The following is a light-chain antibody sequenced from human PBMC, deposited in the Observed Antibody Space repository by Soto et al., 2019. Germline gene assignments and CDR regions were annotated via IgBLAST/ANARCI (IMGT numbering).Light chain of an antibody. CDR2: AAS. Sequence: DIQMTQSPSSLSASVGDRVTITCRASQSISSYLNWYQQKPGKAPKLLIYAASSLASGVPSRFSGSGSGTEFTLTISSLQSDYFVVCYCPRYNHWPRTFGQRSKV. V-gene: IGKV1-39*01. CDR1: QSISSY. CDR3: PRYNHWPRT. J-gene: IGKJ1*01.